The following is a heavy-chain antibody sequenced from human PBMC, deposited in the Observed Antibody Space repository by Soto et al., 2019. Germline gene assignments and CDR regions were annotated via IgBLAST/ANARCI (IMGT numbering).Heavy chain of an antibody. D-gene: IGHD6-6*01. J-gene: IGHJ4*02. CDR3: ERGHSTSGYDS. CDR2: IHHSGST. Sequence: SETLSLTCSVYGASFSGYYWSWIRQSPGKGLEWIGEIHHSGSTHYNPSLKSRLTFSIDESQSQFYMMLTSVTAADTALYFCERGHSTSGYDSWGQGSLVTVSS. V-gene: IGHV4-34*01. CDR1: GASFSGYY.